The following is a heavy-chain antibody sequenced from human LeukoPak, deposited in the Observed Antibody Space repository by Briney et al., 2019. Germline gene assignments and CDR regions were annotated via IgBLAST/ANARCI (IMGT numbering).Heavy chain of an antibody. Sequence: SETLSLTRTGSGGSLSSYFWSWIRQPPGKGLEWIGYIYYSGRSNYNPSLKSRVTIPVDTSKNQCSLKLSSVTAADTAVYYCARDTIGYCSSTSCYTFAGYMDVWGKGTTVTVSS. V-gene: IGHV4-59*01. CDR2: IYYSGRS. CDR3: ARDTIGYCSSTSCYTFAGYMDV. CDR1: GGSLSSYF. J-gene: IGHJ6*03. D-gene: IGHD2-2*02.